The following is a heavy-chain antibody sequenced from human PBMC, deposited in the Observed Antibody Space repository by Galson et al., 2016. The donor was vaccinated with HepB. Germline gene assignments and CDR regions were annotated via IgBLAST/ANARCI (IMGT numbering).Heavy chain of an antibody. J-gene: IGHJ6*02. D-gene: IGHD3-3*01. V-gene: IGHV3-21*04. CDR1: GFTFSSYG. CDR3: ARGVDFWSGSSYGMDV. Sequence: SLRLSCAASGFTFSSYGMNWVRQAPGKGLEWVSSITATSTSIHYADSVKGRFTISRDNAKKSLYLQMNSLRAEDTAVYYCARGVDFWSGSSYGMDVWGQGTTVTVSS. CDR2: ITATSTSI.